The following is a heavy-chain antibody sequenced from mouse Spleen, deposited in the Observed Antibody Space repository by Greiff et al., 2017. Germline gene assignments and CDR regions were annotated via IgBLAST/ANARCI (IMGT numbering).Heavy chain of an antibody. D-gene: IGHD2-3*01. J-gene: IGHJ2*01. V-gene: IGHV1-64*01. CDR1: GYTFTSYW. CDR3: ARSIDGPYYFDY. CDR2: IHPNSGST. Sequence: QVQLKQPGAELVKPGASVKLSCKASGYTFTSYWMHWVKQRPGQGLEWIGMIHPNSGSTNYNEKFKSKATLTVDKSSSTAYMQLSSLTSEDSAVYYCARSIDGPYYFDYWGQGTTLTVSS.